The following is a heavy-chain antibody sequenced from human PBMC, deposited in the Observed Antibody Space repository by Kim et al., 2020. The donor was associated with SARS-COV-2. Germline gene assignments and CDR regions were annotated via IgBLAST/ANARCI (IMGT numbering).Heavy chain of an antibody. J-gene: IGHJ6*02. V-gene: IGHV3-33*06. Sequence: GGSLRLSCAASGFTFSSYGMHWVRQAPGKGLEWVAVIWYDGSNKYYADSVKGRFTISRDDSKNPLYLQMNSLRAEDTAVYYCAKDLLTTVTTAGYGMDVWGQGTTVTVSS. CDR2: IWYDGSNK. CDR1: GFTFSSYG. CDR3: AKDLLTTVTTAGYGMDV. D-gene: IGHD4-17*01.